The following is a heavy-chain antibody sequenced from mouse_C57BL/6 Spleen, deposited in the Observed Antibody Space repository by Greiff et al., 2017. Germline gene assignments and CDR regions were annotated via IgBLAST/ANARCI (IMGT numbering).Heavy chain of an antibody. CDR1: GYAFSSYW. V-gene: IGHV1-80*01. D-gene: IGHD1-1*01. J-gene: IGHJ4*01. CDR2: IYPGDGDT. Sequence: QVQLKQSGAELVKPGASVKISCKASGYAFSSYWMNWVKQRPGKGLEWIGQIYPGDGDTNYNGKFQGKDTLTADKSSSTAYMQLSSLTSEDSAVYFCNYRRTYYAMDYWGQGTSVTVSS. CDR3: NYRRTYYAMDY.